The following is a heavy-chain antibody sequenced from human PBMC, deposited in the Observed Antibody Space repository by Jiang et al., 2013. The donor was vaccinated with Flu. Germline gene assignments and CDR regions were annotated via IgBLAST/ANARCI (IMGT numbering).Heavy chain of an antibody. J-gene: IGHJ4*02. CDR3: ARWISGGGPARQAGFDY. V-gene: IGHV1-46*01. D-gene: IGHD2-2*03. CDR1: GYTLSRYY. CDR2: VDPSGGTT. Sequence: KKPGASVTVSCKASGYTLSRYYVHWVRQAPGQGLEWMGIVDPSGGTTHYAEKFQGRVSLTRDTFTSTVYMDLSSLRSDDTAIYYCARWISGGGPARQAGFDYWGQGTLVTVSP.